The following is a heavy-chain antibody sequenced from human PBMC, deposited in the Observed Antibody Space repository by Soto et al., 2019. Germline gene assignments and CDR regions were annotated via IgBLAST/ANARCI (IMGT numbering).Heavy chain of an antibody. J-gene: IGHJ6*02. CDR1: GLTFSSYG. CDR2: ISYDGSNK. V-gene: IGHV3-30*18. CDR3: AKDVYSSSPHYGMDV. Sequence: GGSLRLSCAASGLTFSSYGMHWVRQAPGKGLEWVAVISYDGSNKYYADSVKGRFTISRDNSKNTLYLQMNSLRAEDTAVYYCAKDVYSSSPHYGMDVWGQGTTVTVSS. D-gene: IGHD6-6*01.